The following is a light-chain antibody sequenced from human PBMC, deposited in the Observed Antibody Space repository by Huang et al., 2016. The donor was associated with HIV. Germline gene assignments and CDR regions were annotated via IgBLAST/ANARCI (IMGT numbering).Light chain of an antibody. CDR3: QQYYTTPPT. J-gene: IGKJ2*01. CDR1: QNVLYSSNNKNY. CDR2: WAS. V-gene: IGKV4-1*01. Sequence: DIVMTQSPDSLAVSLGERATINCKSSQNVLYSSNNKNYLAGYQQKPGQPPKLLIYWASTRESGVPDRFSGSGSGTDFSLTISSLQAEDVAVYFCQQYYTTPPTFGQGTKLQIK.